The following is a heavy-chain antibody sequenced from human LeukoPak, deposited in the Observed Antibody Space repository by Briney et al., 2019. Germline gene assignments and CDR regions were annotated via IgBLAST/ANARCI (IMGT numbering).Heavy chain of an antibody. CDR2: INHSGST. J-gene: IGHJ3*02. V-gene: IGHV4-34*01. CDR3: ARAPEYYDFWSGYSPKGAFDI. Sequence: PSETLSLTCAVYGGSFSGYYWSWIRQPPGKGLEWIGEINHSGSTNYNPSLKSRVTILVDTSKNQFSLKLSSVTAADTAVYYCARAPEYYDFWSGYSPKGAFDIWGQGTMVTVSS. D-gene: IGHD3-3*01. CDR1: GGSFSGYY.